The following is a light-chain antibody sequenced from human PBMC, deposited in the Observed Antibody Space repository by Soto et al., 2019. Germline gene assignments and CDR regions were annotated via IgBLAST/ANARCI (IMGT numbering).Light chain of an antibody. V-gene: IGKV4-1*01. CDR2: WAS. CDR3: QHFNSSPHT. CDR1: QTLLFCYNKNSC. J-gene: IGKJ4*02. Sequence: LMVQTPASLSLSLVERATINCKSSQTLLFCYNKNSCLAWYQQKPGQPPKLLIYWASSRETGVPDRFTGSGSGTEFTLSISSLQAEDVAVYYCQHFNSSPHTFGEATKVDI.